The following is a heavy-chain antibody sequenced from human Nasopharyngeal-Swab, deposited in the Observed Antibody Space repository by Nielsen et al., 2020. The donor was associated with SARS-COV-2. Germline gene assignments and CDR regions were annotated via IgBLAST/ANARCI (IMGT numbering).Heavy chain of an antibody. Sequence: GGSLRLSCAASGFTFSSYAMSWVRQAPGKGLEWVSAISGSGGSTYYADSVKGRFTISRDNSKNTLYLQMNSLRAEDTAVYYCARDLIYYDSSGYDYWGQGTLVTVSS. J-gene: IGHJ4*02. CDR2: ISGSGGST. CDR3: ARDLIYYDSSGYDY. CDR1: GFTFSSYA. D-gene: IGHD3-22*01. V-gene: IGHV3-23*01.